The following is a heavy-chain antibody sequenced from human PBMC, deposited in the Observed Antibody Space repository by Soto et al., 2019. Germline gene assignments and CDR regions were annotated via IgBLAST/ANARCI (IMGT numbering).Heavy chain of an antibody. J-gene: IGHJ4*02. Sequence: SETLSLTCTVSGGSMSGGFYYWGWIRHPPGKGLEWIGTMYDSANTYYTPSLKSRVTISVDTSQNQLSLKLSSVTAADTAVYSSARDMGRPSGFDYWGAGTLVTVSS. CDR1: GGSMSGGFYY. D-gene: IGHD3-10*01. CDR3: ARDMGRPSGFDY. CDR2: MYDSANT. V-gene: IGHV4-39*07.